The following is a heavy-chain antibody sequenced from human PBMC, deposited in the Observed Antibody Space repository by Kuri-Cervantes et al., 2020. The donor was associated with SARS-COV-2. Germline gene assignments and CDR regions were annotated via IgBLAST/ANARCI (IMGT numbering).Heavy chain of an antibody. J-gene: IGHJ6*02. CDR3: ARPDCTINGVCFMDV. D-gene: IGHD2-8*01. V-gene: IGHV3-30-3*01. CDR2: ISYDGTNK. Sequence: GESLKISCAASGFTFSSYAMHWVRQAPGKGLEWVALISYDGTNKFYADSVKGRFTISRDNSRNTLYLQMNSLRAEDTAVFYCARPDCTINGVCFMDVWGQGTTVTASS. CDR1: GFTFSSYA.